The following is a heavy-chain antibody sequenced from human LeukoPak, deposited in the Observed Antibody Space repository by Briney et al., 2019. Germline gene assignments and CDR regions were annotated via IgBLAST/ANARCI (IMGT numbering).Heavy chain of an antibody. J-gene: IGHJ6*03. CDR1: GYTFTSNY. Sequence: ASVKVSCKAFGYTFTSNYIHWVRQAPGQGLEWVGVINPSGGSTINAQKFQGRVTMTNDTSTSTVYLELSSLRSEDTAVYYCARGSQWLETYYDYYMDVWAKGTTVTISS. CDR2: INPSGGST. CDR3: ARGSQWLETYYDYYMDV. D-gene: IGHD6-19*01. V-gene: IGHV1-46*01.